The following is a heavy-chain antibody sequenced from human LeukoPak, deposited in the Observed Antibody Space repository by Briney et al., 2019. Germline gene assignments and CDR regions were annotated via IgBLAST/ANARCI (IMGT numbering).Heavy chain of an antibody. V-gene: IGHV3-74*01. J-gene: IGHJ6*02. CDR1: GFTFSRTW. CDR2: INSDGSST. Sequence: PGGSLRLSCSASGFTFSRTWMYWVRQAPGKGLVWVSRINSDGSSTTYPYSVKDRFSISRDTAKNTAYLQMNSLRGEDTAVYFCARDWHYAMDVWGQGTTVTVSS. CDR3: ARDWHYAMDV.